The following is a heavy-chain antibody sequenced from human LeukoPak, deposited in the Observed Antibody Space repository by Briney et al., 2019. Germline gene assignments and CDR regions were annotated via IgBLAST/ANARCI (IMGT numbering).Heavy chain of an antibody. CDR1: GYTFNSYD. V-gene: IGHV1-8*01. Sequence: ASVKVSCKASGYTFNSYDINWVRQATGQGLEWMGWMNPNSGNTGYAQKFQGRVTMTRNSSISTAYMELSSLRSEDTAVYYCARRGHDYGGSYYFDYWGQGTLVTVSS. J-gene: IGHJ4*02. D-gene: IGHD4-23*01. CDR2: MNPNSGNT. CDR3: ARRGHDYGGSYYFDY.